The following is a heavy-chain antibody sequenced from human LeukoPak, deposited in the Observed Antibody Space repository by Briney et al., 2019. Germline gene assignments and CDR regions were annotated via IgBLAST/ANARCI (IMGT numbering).Heavy chain of an antibody. CDR3: AKDSHYYGSGSPYWYFDL. V-gene: IGHV3-43*01. Sequence: GGSLRLSCAASGFTFDGYTMHWVRQAPGKGLEWVSLISWDGGSTYYADSVKGRFTISRDNSKNSLYLQMNSLRTEDTALYYRAKDSHYYGSGSPYWYFDLWGRGTLVTVSS. D-gene: IGHD3-10*01. J-gene: IGHJ2*01. CDR1: GFTFDGYT. CDR2: ISWDGGST.